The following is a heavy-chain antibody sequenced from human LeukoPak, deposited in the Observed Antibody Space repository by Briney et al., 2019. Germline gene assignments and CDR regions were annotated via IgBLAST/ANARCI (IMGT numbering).Heavy chain of an antibody. CDR3: AREPGGVRRYFDY. CDR1: WGNLGNYA. D-gene: IGHD1-26*01. Sequence: SVKVSCKASWGNLGNYAISWVRQAPGQGLEWMGRIVPIFGSTNFAQKFQDRLTIAADKATNTLYLELTNLRSDDTAVYYCAREPGGVRRYFDYWDQGTLVTVSS. V-gene: IGHV1-69*06. CDR2: IVPIFGST. J-gene: IGHJ4*02.